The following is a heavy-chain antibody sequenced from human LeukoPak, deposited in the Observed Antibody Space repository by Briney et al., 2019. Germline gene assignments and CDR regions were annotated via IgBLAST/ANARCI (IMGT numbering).Heavy chain of an antibody. D-gene: IGHD4-17*01. CDR3: ARDKLDYDYI. J-gene: IGHJ4*02. Sequence: PGGSPRLSCAASGFTVSSNYMSWVRQAPGKGLEWVSLIYSGGTTYYADSVKGRFTISRDNSKNTLYLQMNSLRAEDTAVYYCARDKLDYDYIWGLGTLVTVSS. CDR2: IYSGGTT. V-gene: IGHV3-53*01. CDR1: GFTVSSNY.